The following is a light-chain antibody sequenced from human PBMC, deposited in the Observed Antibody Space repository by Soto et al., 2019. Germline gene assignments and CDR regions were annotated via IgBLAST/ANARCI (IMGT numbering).Light chain of an antibody. CDR3: QQYEDLPLT. CDR2: DAS. V-gene: IGKV1-33*01. CDR1: QDINNY. Sequence: DIQLTQSPCSLSASVGDRVTITCQASQDINNYLNWYQQKPGKAPKLLIFDASSVETGVPSRFSGSGSGTHFTFTISSLEPEDIATYHCQQYEDLPLTFGGGTRVELK. J-gene: IGKJ4*01.